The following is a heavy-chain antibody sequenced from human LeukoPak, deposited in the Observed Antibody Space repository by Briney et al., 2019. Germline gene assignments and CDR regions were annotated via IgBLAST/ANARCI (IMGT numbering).Heavy chain of an antibody. CDR3: ASQGVDTAMVYGYYGMDV. J-gene: IGHJ6*02. D-gene: IGHD5-18*01. CDR2: IYTSGST. V-gene: IGHV4-4*07. Sequence: SETLSLTCNVSGGSISSYYWSWIRQPAGKGLEWIGRIYTSGSTNYNPSLKSRVTMSVDTSKNQFSLKLSSVTAADTAVYYCASQGVDTAMVYGYYGMDVWGQGTTVTVSS. CDR1: GGSISSYY.